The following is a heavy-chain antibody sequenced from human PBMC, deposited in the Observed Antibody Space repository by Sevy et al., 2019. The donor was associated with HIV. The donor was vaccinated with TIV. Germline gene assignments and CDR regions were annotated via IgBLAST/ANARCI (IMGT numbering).Heavy chain of an antibody. J-gene: IGHJ4*02. Sequence: GGSLRLSCIGSGFTFDDYAMSWFRQAPGKGLEWVGFIRSKAYGATTEYAASVKGRFTISRDDSKSIAYLQMDSLKTEDTALYSCTRQAFGGVIVMFYFDYWGQGSLVTVSS. CDR2: IRSKAYGATT. D-gene: IGHD3-16*02. CDR1: GFTFDDYA. CDR3: TRQAFGGVIVMFYFDY. V-gene: IGHV3-49*03.